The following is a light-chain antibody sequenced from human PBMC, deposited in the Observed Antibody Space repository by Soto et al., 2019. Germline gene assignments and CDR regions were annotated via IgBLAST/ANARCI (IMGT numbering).Light chain of an antibody. CDR1: QSISSW. V-gene: IGKV1-5*03. J-gene: IGKJ3*01. CDR3: QQHNNYPFT. Sequence: DIQMTQSPSSLSASVGDRVTITCRASQSISSWLAWYQQKPGKAPKLLIYKASSLESGVPSRFSGSGSGTEFTLTISSLQPDDSATYYCQQHNNYPFTFGQGTKVDIK. CDR2: KAS.